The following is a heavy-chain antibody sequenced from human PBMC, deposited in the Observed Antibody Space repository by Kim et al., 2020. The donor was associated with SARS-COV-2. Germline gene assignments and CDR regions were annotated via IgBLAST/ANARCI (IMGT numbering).Heavy chain of an antibody. J-gene: IGHJ3*02. V-gene: IGHV1-18*01. Sequence: ASVKVSCKASGYTFTSYGISWVRQAPGQGLEWMGWISAYNGNTNYAQKLQGRVTMTTDTSTSTAYMELRSLRSDDTAVYYCARVSTVAAVHDAFDIWGQGTMVTVSS. CDR1: GYTFTSYG. CDR2: ISAYNGNT. D-gene: IGHD6-19*01. CDR3: ARVSTVAAVHDAFDI.